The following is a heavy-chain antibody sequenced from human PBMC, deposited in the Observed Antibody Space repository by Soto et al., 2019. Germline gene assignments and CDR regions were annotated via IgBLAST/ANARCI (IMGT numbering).Heavy chain of an antibody. CDR1: GGSFSGYY. CDR2: INHSGST. J-gene: IGHJ4*02. Sequence: SETLSLTCAVYGGSFSGYYWSWIRQPPGKGLEWIGEINHSGSTNYNPSLKSRVTISVDTSKNQFSLKLSSVTAADTAVYYCARGIKPQNCSSTSCYPYFDYWGQGTLVTVSS. V-gene: IGHV4-34*01. D-gene: IGHD2-2*01. CDR3: ARGIKPQNCSSTSCYPYFDY.